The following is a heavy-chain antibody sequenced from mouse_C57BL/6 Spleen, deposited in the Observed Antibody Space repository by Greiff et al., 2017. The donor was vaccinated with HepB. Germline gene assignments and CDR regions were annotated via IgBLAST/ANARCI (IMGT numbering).Heavy chain of an antibody. CDR3: ARQRTGTDWYFDV. D-gene: IGHD4-1*01. Sequence: EVKVVESGGDLVKPGGSLKLSCAASGFTFSSYGMSWVRQTPDKRLEWVATISSGGSYTYYPDSVKGRFTISRDNAKNTLYLQMSSLKSEDTAMYYCARQRTGTDWYFDVWGTGTTVTVSS. CDR1: GFTFSSYG. CDR2: ISSGGSYT. V-gene: IGHV5-6*01. J-gene: IGHJ1*03.